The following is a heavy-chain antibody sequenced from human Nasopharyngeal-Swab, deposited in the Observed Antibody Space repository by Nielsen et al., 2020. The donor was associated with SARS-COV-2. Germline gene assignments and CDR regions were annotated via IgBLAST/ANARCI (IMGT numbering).Heavy chain of an antibody. D-gene: IGHD5-12*01. CDR1: GFIFSPYT. CDR2: ITSGNSV. CDR3: ARERGGGYGDY. Sequence: ESLNISCATSGFIFSPYTMTWVRQAPGKGLQWISYITSGNSVQYADSARGRFTISRDNAKNPLYLQMNSLTAEDTAMYYCARERGGGYGDYWGQGTLVTVSS. J-gene: IGHJ4*02. V-gene: IGHV3-48*04.